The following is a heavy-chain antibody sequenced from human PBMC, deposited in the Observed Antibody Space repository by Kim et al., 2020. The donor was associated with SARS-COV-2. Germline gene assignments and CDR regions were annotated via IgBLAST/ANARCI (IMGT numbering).Heavy chain of an antibody. D-gene: IGHD3-10*01. V-gene: IGHV4-39*07. CDR1: GGSISSSSYF. CDR2: IYYSGST. Sequence: SETLSLTCSVSGGSISSSSYFWGWIRQPPGKGLEWIGNIYYSGSTYYNPSLKSRVTISVDTSQNQFSLKLSSVTAADTAVYYCARENGSGSYYTGPYNWFDPWDQGTLVTVSS. CDR3: ARENGSGSYYTGPYNWFDP. J-gene: IGHJ5*02.